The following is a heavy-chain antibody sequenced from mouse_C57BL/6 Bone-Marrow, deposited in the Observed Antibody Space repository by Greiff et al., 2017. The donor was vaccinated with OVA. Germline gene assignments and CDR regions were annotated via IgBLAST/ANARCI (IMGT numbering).Heavy chain of an antibody. J-gene: IGHJ3*01. V-gene: IGHV5-4*01. CDR3: ARAYYYGSSPSAY. CDR2: ISDGGSYT. CDR1: GFTFSSYA. D-gene: IGHD1-1*01. Sequence: EVQVVESGGGLVKPGGSLKLSCAASGFTFSSYAMSWVRQTPEKRLEWVATISDGGSYTYYPDNVKGRFTISRDNAKNNLYLQMSHLKSEDTAMYYCARAYYYGSSPSAYWGQGTLVTVSA.